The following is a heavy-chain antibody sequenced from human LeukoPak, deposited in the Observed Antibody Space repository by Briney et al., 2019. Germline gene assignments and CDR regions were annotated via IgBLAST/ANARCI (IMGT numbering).Heavy chain of an antibody. CDR3: ARAPVQYCGGDCDAFDI. D-gene: IGHD2-21*02. CDR1: GFTFRSYE. V-gene: IGHV3-48*03. J-gene: IGHJ3*02. CDR2: ISGSGSTI. Sequence: GGSLRLSCAASGFTFRSYEMNWVRQTPGKGLEWVSHISGSGSTIHYADSVKGRFTISRDNAKNSLYLQMNSLRAEDTAVYYCARAPVQYCGGDCDAFDIWGQGTMVTVSS.